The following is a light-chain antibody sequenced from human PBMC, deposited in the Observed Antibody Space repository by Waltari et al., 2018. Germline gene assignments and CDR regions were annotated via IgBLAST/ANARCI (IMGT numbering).Light chain of an antibody. J-gene: IGLJ2*01. CDR2: EVS. CDR1: SSDVGGYTY. Sequence: QSALTQPASVSGSPGQSITISCTGTSSDVGGYTYVSWYQQHPGKAPQLMIYEVSNRPAGVYNRFSASKSGNTASLAISGLQAEDEADYDCSSYTSSSTGVFGGGTKLTVL. CDR3: SSYTSSSTGV. V-gene: IGLV2-14*01.